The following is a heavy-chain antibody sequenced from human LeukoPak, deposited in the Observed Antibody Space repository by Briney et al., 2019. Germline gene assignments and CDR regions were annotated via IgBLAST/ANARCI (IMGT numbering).Heavy chain of an antibody. CDR1: GFTFSSYA. V-gene: IGHV3-30*02. J-gene: IGHJ6*03. Sequence: QAGGSLRLSCAASGFTFSSYAMHWVRQAPGKGLEWVTFIQSDGSKTYYADSVRGRFTVSRDNSKNTLYLQMNSLRAEDTAVYYCAKDPGQSVRGYYMDVWGKGTTVTVSS. CDR3: AKDPGQSVRGYYMDV. CDR2: IQSDGSKT. D-gene: IGHD3-10*01.